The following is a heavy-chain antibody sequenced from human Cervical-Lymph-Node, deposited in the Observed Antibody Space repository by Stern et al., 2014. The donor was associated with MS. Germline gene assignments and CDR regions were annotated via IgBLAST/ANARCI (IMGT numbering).Heavy chain of an antibody. J-gene: IGHJ6*02. D-gene: IGHD6-6*01. V-gene: IGHV3-33*01. Sequence: QVQLVQSGGGVVRPGRSLRLSCVASGFTFSRYGMHWVRQAPGKGLEWMAVMWYDGNNEYYADSVKGRFTISRDNSKNTLYLHMNSLIAEDTAVYYCARNWHAPAAPGGMDVWGQGTTVIVSS. CDR2: MWYDGNNE. CDR1: GFTFSRYG. CDR3: ARNWHAPAAPGGMDV.